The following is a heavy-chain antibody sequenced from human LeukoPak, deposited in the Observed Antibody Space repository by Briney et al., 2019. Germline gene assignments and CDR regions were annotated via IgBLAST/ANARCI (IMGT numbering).Heavy chain of an antibody. Sequence: SETLSLTCAVYGGSFSGYYWSWIRQPPGKGLEWIGEINHSGSTNYNPSLKSRVTISVDTSKNQFSLKLSSVTAADTAVYYCARGSIDDYGGNDPYFDYWGQGTLVTVSS. V-gene: IGHV4-34*01. CDR3: ARGSIDDYGGNDPYFDY. J-gene: IGHJ4*02. D-gene: IGHD4-23*01. CDR2: INHSGST. CDR1: GGSFSGYY.